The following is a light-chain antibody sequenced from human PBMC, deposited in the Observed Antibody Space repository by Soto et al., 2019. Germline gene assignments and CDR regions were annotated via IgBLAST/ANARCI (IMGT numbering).Light chain of an antibody. CDR2: LGS. CDR1: QSLLHSNGHNY. CDR3: KQALQTPLT. Sequence: DIVMTQSRLSLPVTPGEPASISCRSSQSLLHSNGHNYLDWYLKKPGQSPQLLMYLGSNRPSGVPDRFSGSGSGTDFTLKISRVEAEGVGVYYCKQALQTPLTFGPGTRLEIK. V-gene: IGKV2-28*01. J-gene: IGKJ5*01.